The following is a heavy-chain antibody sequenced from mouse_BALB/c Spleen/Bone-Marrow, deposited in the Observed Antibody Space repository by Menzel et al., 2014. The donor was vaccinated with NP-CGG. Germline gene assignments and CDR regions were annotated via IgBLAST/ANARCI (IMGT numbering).Heavy chain of an antibody. CDR2: IYPGDGDT. D-gene: IGHD2-1*01. CDR3: ARTYGNYGGVDY. Sequence: XXXXPXAELARPGTSVKXSXXASGYTFTSYWMQXVKQRPGQGLEWIGAIYPGDGDTRYTQRFKGKATLTADKSSSTAYMQFSSLASEDSAVXXCARTYGNYGGVDYWGQGTXXTVXS. J-gene: IGHJ4*01. CDR1: GYTFTSYW. V-gene: IGHV1-87*01.